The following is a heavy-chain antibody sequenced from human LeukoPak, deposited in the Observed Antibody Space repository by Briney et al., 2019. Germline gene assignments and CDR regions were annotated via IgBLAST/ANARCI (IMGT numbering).Heavy chain of an antibody. CDR2: MNPNSGNT. Sequence: ASVKVSCKASGYSFTSYDINWVRQATGQGLEWMGWMNPNSGNTGYAQKFQGRVTITRNTSISTAYMELSSLRSEDTAVYYCANGQYQLLVRAFDIWGQGTMVTVSS. CDR3: ANGQYQLLVRAFDI. J-gene: IGHJ3*02. CDR1: GYSFTSYD. V-gene: IGHV1-8*03. D-gene: IGHD2-2*01.